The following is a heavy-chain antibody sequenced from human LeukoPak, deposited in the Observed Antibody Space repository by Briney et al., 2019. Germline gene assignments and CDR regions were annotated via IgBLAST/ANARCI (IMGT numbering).Heavy chain of an antibody. CDR1: GLTVSSNY. D-gene: IGHD6-6*01. Sequence: PGRSRRLSCAPSGLTVSSNYTSWVRHAPGMGMVMVSVIYSGGSTYYADSVQGRITISRNNSKNALHVQMNRLGAEDTAVYYCTAPRPPYWGQGTLVTVSS. CDR2: IYSGGST. CDR3: TAPRPPY. V-gene: IGHV3-66*01. J-gene: IGHJ4*02.